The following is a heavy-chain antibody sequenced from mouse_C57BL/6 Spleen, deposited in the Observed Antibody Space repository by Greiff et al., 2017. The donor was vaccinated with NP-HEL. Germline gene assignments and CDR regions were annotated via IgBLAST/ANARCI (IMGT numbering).Heavy chain of an antibody. J-gene: IGHJ2*01. CDR1: GYTFTGYC. CDR3: ESAGLWGDYFDD. V-gene: IGHV1-22*01. CDR2: INPNNGGT. D-gene: IGHD1-1*02. Sequence: EVQLVESGPELVKPGASVKLSCKASGYTFTGYCMYWVKQRPGKSLEWIGDINPNNGGTNYKEKFKGKATLTVDKSSSTAYMQISSLTSEDSAVDSCESAGLWGDYFDDWGKGTTLTVSS.